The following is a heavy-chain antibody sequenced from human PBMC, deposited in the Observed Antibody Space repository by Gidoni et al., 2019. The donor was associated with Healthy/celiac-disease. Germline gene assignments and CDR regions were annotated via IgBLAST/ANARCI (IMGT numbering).Heavy chain of an antibody. CDR1: GGSISSYY. Sequence: QVQLQESGPGLVKPSETLSLTCTVSGGSISSYYWSWIRQPPGKGLEWIGYIYYSGSTNYNPSLKSRVTISVDTSKNQFSLKLSSVTAADTAVYYCARHAKRGGYYYYGMDVWGQGTTVTVSS. J-gene: IGHJ6*02. CDR2: IYYSGST. D-gene: IGHD3-16*01. V-gene: IGHV4-59*08. CDR3: ARHAKRGGYYYYGMDV.